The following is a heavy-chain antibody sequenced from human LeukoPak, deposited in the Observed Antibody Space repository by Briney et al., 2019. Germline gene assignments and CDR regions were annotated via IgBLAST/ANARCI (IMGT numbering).Heavy chain of an antibody. CDR1: GGSISSSYYY. CDR2: IYYSGST. J-gene: IGHJ4*02. V-gene: IGHV4-39*01. D-gene: IGHD1-1*01. Sequence: SETLSLTSTVSGGSISSSYYYWGWIRQPPGKGLEWIGTIYYSGSTYYNPSLKSRVTISADTSKNQFSLKLSSVTAPDTAVYYCARHEDRNWYFDHWGQGTLVTVSS. CDR3: ARHEDRNWYFDH.